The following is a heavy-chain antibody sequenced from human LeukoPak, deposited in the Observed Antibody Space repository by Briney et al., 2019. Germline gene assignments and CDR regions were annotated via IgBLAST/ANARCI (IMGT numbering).Heavy chain of an antibody. V-gene: IGHV3-21*01. CDR1: GFTFSSYS. J-gene: IGHJ3*02. D-gene: IGHD5-12*01. Sequence: GGSLRLSCAASGFTFSSYSMNWVRQAPWKGLEWVSSISSSSSYIYYADSVKGRFTISRDNAKNSLYLQMNSLRAEDTAVYYCARATTNDAFDIWGQGTMVTVSS. CDR3: ARATTNDAFDI. CDR2: ISSSSSYI.